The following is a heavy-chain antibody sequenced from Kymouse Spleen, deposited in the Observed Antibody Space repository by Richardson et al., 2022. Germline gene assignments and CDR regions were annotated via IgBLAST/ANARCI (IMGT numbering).Heavy chain of an antibody. J-gene: IGHJ4*02. Sequence: QVQLQQWGAGLLKPSETLSLTCAVYGGSFSGYYWSWIRQPPGKGLEWIGEINHSGSTNYNPSLKSRVTISVDTSKNQFSLKLSSVTAADTAVYYCARDLTGDRDYWGQGTLVTVSS. CDR2: INHSGST. CDR3: ARDLTGDRDY. CDR1: GGSFSGYY. D-gene: IGHD7-27*02. V-gene: IGHV4-34*01.